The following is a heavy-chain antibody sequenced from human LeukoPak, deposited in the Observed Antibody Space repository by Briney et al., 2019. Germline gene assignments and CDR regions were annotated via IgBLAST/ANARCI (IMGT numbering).Heavy chain of an antibody. CDR2: IKQDGSEK. CDR3: ARDPGSNYVWGNDYYYYGMDV. D-gene: IGHD3-16*01. Sequence: TGGSLRLSCAVSGFTFSSYWMSWVRQAPGKGLEWVANIKQDGSEKYYVDSVKGRFTISRDNSKNTLYLQMNSLRAEDTAVYYCARDPGSNYVWGNDYYYYGMDVWGQGTTVTVSS. CDR1: GFTFSSYW. V-gene: IGHV3-7*01. J-gene: IGHJ6*02.